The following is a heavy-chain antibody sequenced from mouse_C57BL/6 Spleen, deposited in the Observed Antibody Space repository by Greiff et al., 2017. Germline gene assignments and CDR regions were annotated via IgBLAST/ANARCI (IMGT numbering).Heavy chain of an antibody. CDR1: GFTFSDYY. J-gene: IGHJ4*01. CDR3: ARSFYDYGSSPRAMDY. CDR2: ISNGGGST. Sequence: EVKVEESGGGLVQPGGSLKLSCAASGFTFSDYYMSWVRQTPEKRLEWVAYISNGGGSTYYPDTVKGRFTISRDNAKNTLYLQMSRLKSEDTAMYYCARSFYDYGSSPRAMDYWGQGTSVTVSS. V-gene: IGHV5-12*01. D-gene: IGHD1-1*01.